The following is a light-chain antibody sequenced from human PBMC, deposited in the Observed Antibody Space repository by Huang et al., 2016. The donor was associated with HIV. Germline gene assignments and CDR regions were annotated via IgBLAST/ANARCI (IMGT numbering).Light chain of an antibody. V-gene: IGKV1-33*01. Sequence: DIQMTQSPSSLSAFVGDRVTITCQASQDIRKDLNWYQEKPGKAPKLLIYDASKLETGGPSRFSGSGSGTDFTFTISGLQPEDVARYYCQQYESVPPLTCGGGTKLEIK. CDR1: QDIRKD. CDR3: QQYESVPPLT. J-gene: IGKJ4*01. CDR2: DAS.